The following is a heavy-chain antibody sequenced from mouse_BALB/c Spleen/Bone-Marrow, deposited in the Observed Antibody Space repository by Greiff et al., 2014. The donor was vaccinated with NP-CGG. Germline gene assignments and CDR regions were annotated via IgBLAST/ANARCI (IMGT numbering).Heavy chain of an antibody. V-gene: IGHV1-69*02. CDR3: TRWLPYAMDY. Sequence: QVQLQQPGAELVRPGASVKLSCKASGYTFTNYWINWVKQRPGQGLEWIGNIYPSDSYTNYNQKFKDEATLTVDKSSSTAYMQLSSPTSEDSAVYYCTRWLPYAMDYWGQGTSVTVSS. CDR2: IYPSDSYT. D-gene: IGHD2-2*01. J-gene: IGHJ4*01. CDR1: GYTFTNYW.